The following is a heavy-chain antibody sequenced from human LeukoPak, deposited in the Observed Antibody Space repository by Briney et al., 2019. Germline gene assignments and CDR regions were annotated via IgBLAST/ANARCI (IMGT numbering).Heavy chain of an antibody. D-gene: IGHD6-19*01. V-gene: IGHV3-30*02. J-gene: IGHJ6*03. CDR3: ARADYYFFMDV. CDR2: IRFDATIK. CDR1: GFRFSDYG. Sequence: GGSLRLSCAASGFRFSDYGIHWGRQAPGKGLEWVAFIRFDATIKYYTDSVKGRFTISRDNSKNTVYFQMNSLRPEDTAVYYCARADYYFFMDVWGKGTTVTVSS.